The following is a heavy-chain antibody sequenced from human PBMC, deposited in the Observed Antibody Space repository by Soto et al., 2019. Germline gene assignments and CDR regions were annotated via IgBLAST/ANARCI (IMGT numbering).Heavy chain of an antibody. V-gene: IGHV4-34*01. J-gene: IGHJ4*02. Sequence: SLMLSHPWSVVDGSSVGHCCRCIRKPPGKGLEWIGEINHSGSTNYNPSLKSRVTISVDTSKNQFSLKLSSVTAADTAVYYCARESGGWYVGRLEYWGQGTLVTVSS. CDR1: DGSSVGHC. CDR3: ARESGGWYVGRLEY. CDR2: INHSGST. D-gene: IGHD6-19*01.